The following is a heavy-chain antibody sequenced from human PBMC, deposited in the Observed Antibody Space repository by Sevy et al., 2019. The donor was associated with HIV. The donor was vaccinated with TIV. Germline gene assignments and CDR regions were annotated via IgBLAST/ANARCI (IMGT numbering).Heavy chain of an antibody. J-gene: IGHJ5*02. Sequence: ASVKVSCKASGYTFTSYDINWVRQATGQGLEWMGWMNPNSGNTGYAQKFQGRVTITRNTSISTAYMELSSLRSEDTAVYYCARAPPNYYGSGSYYWFDPWGQGTLVTVSS. CDR3: ARAPPNYYGSGSYYWFDP. CDR1: GYTFTSYD. V-gene: IGHV1-8*03. CDR2: MNPNSGNT. D-gene: IGHD3-10*01.